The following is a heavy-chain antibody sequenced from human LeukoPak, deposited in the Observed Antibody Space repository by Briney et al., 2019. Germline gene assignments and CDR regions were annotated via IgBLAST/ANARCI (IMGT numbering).Heavy chain of an antibody. CDR2: MNPNSDDT. D-gene: IGHD4-23*01. CDR3: ARWRLGGNHFDY. Sequence: ASVKVSCKASGYTFTSYDINWVRQATGQGLEWMGWMNPNSDDTGYAQKFQGGVTMTRNTSISTAYMELSSLRSEDTAVYYCARWRLGGNHFDYWGQGTLVTVSS. J-gene: IGHJ4*02. CDR1: GYTFTSYD. V-gene: IGHV1-8*01.